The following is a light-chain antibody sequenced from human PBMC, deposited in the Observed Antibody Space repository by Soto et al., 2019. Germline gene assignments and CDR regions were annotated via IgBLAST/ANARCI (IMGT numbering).Light chain of an antibody. J-gene: IGKJ1*01. CDR1: QSVRSN. Sequence: SAVALSVKTGERATLSCRASQSVRSNLAWYQQKPGQAPRLLMYDASTRATGIPARFSGSGSGTEFTLTISSLHSEDFAVCYCQQDKNLLLWTFGQGTIVDIK. V-gene: IGKV3-15*01. CDR2: DAS. CDR3: QQDKNLLLWT.